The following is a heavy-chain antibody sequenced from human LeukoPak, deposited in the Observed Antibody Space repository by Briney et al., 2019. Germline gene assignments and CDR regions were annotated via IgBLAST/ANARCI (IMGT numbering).Heavy chain of an antibody. CDR1: GFTFMSYA. J-gene: IGHJ4*02. D-gene: IGHD1-14*01. V-gene: IGHV3-48*03. Sequence: GGSLRLSCAASGFTFMSYAMNCVRQAPGKGLEWVSYISSSGSTIYYADSVRGRFTISRDNAKNSLYLQMNSLRDEDTAVYYCAREAGNLDYWGQGTLVTVSS. CDR3: AREAGNLDY. CDR2: ISSSGSTI.